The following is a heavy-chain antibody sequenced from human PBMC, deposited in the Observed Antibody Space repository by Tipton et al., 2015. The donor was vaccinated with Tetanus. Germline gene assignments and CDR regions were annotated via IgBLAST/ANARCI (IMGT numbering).Heavy chain of an antibody. CDR1: GFSVSNNY. CDR3: ARDRAPPSSWYFDL. V-gene: IGHV3-53*01. J-gene: IGHJ2*01. Sequence: SLRLSCAASGFSVSNNYLSWVRQAPGKGLEWVSIIYSTSTTYYVDSVKGRFTISRDISKNIVYLQMNSLRAEDTAVYYCARDRAPPSSWYFDLWGRGTLVTVSS. D-gene: IGHD3-10*01. CDR2: IYSTSTT.